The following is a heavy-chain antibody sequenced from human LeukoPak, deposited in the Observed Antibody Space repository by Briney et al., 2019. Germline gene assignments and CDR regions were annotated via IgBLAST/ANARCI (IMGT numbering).Heavy chain of an antibody. CDR2: ISWNSGSI. CDR1: GLTFDDYA. CDR3: AKGGSSGFTIDY. D-gene: IGHD6-19*01. Sequence: PGGSLRLSCAASGLTFDDYALHWVRQAPGKGLEWVSGISWNSGSIGYADSVKGRFTISRDNAKNSLYLQMNSLRAEDTALYYCAKGGSSGFTIDYWGQGTLVTVSS. V-gene: IGHV3-9*01. J-gene: IGHJ4*02.